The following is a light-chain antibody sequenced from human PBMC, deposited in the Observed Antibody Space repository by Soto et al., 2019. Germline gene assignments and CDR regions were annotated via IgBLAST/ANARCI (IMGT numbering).Light chain of an antibody. CDR3: QQYNDWPRT. CDR2: GAS. Sequence: EIVMTQSPATLSVSPGERATLSCRASQSVNSKLAWYQQKPGQAPRLLIYGASTRATGIPARFSGSGSGTEFTLTISSLQSEDFAVYYCQQYNDWPRTFGQGTKVEIQ. J-gene: IGKJ1*01. V-gene: IGKV3-15*01. CDR1: QSVNSK.